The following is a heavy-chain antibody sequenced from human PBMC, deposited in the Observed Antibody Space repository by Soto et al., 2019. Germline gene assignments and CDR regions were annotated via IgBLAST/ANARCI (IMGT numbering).Heavy chain of an antibody. V-gene: IGHV1-69*02. Sequence: QVQLVQSGAEVKKPGSSVKVSCKASGGTFSSYTISWVRQAPGQGLEWMGRIIPILGIAKYAQKFQRRVTITADKSTSTAYMELSSLRSEDTAVYYCARGLHYDSISLDDYWGQGTLVTVSS. D-gene: IGHD3-22*01. J-gene: IGHJ4*02. CDR1: GGTFSSYT. CDR3: ARGLHYDSISLDDY. CDR2: IIPILGIA.